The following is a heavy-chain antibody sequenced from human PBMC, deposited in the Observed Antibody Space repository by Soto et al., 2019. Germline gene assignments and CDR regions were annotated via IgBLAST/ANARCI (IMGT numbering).Heavy chain of an antibody. V-gene: IGHV4-34*01. CDR1: GGSFSGYY. CDR2: INHSGST. CDR3: ARGLGGDSSGYYGWFDP. Sequence: PSETLSLTCAVYGGSFSGYYWSWIRQPPGKGLEWIGEINHSGSTNYNPSLKSRVTISVDTSKNQFPLKLSSVTAADTAVYYCARGLGGDSSGYYGWFDPWGQGTLVTVSS. D-gene: IGHD3-22*01. J-gene: IGHJ5*02.